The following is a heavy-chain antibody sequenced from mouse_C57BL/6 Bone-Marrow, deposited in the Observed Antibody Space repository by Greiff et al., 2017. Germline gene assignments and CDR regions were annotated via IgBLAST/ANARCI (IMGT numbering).Heavy chain of an antibody. J-gene: IGHJ1*03. CDR3: ARSPLGRPWYFDV. V-gene: IGHV1-7*01. CDR2: INPSSGYT. D-gene: IGHD4-1*01. Sequence: QVQLQQSGAELAKPGASVKLSCKASGYTFTSYWMHWVKQRPGQGLEWIGYINPSSGYTKYNQKFKDKATLTADKSSSTAYMQLSSLTYEDSAVYSWARSPLGRPWYFDVWGRGTTVTVSS. CDR1: GYTFTSYW.